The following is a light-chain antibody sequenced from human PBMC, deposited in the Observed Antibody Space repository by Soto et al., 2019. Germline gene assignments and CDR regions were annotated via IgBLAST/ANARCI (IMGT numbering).Light chain of an antibody. J-gene: IGKJ1*01. Sequence: EIVLTQSPGTLSLSPGERATLSCRASQSVSSSYLAWYQQKPGQPPRLVMYATSSRATGIPARFSGSGSGTDFTLTISRLEPEDFAVYYCQQYGSSSWTFGQGTKWIS. CDR3: QQYGSSSWT. CDR2: ATS. V-gene: IGKV3-20*01. CDR1: QSVSSSY.